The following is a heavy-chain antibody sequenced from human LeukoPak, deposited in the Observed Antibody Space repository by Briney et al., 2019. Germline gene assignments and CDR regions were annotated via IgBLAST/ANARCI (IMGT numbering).Heavy chain of an antibody. V-gene: IGHV3-21*01. CDR2: ISSSSSYI. CDR1: GFTFSSYS. D-gene: IGHD2-21*02. J-gene: IGHJ5*02. CDR3: TTDVTGIQRVVVTAITP. Sequence: GGSLRLSCAASGFTFSSYSMNWVRQAPGKGLEWVSSISSSSSYIYYADSVKGRFTISRDDTKNSLYLQMNSLRAEDTAVYYCTTDVTGIQRVVVTAITPWGQGTLVTVSS.